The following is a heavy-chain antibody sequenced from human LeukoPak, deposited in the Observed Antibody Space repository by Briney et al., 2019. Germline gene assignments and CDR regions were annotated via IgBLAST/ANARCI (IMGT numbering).Heavy chain of an antibody. CDR2: IIPILGIA. CDR3: ATSRGSGSYFDAFDI. J-gene: IGHJ3*02. V-gene: IGHV1-69*04. Sequence: SVKVSCKASGYTFTSYGISWVRQAPGQGLEWMGRIIPILGIANYAQKFQGRVTITADKSTSTAYMELSSLRSEDTAVYYCATSRGSGSYFDAFDIWGQGTMVTVSS. D-gene: IGHD3-10*01. CDR1: GYTFTSYG.